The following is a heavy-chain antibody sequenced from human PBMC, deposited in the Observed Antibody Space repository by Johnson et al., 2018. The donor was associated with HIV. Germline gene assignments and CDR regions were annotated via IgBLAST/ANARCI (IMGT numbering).Heavy chain of an antibody. CDR1: GFTFSNAW. CDR3: AKAPPLSTYDYDAFDV. Sequence: QVQLVESGGGVVQPGKSLTLSCVASGFTFSNAWMHWVRQAPGKGLEWVSYISSSGSNIYYADSVKGRFTISRDNAKNTLFLQRNSLRAEDTAVYYCAKAPPLSTYDYDAFDVWGQGTMVTVSS. D-gene: IGHD5-12*01. V-gene: IGHV3-11*01. J-gene: IGHJ3*01. CDR2: ISSSGSNI.